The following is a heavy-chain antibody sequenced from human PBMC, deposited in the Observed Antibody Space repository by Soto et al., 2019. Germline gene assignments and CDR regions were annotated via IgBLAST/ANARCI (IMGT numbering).Heavy chain of an antibody. Sequence: QVQLVQSGAEVKKPGSSVKVSCKASGGTFSSYTISWVRQAPGQGLEWMGRIIPILGIANYAQKFQGRLTITADKSTSTAYMELSSLRSEDTAVYYCARDPGQWLSHSDYWGQGTLVTVSS. J-gene: IGHJ4*02. CDR2: IIPILGIA. CDR3: ARDPGQWLSHSDY. CDR1: GGTFSSYT. D-gene: IGHD6-19*01. V-gene: IGHV1-69*08.